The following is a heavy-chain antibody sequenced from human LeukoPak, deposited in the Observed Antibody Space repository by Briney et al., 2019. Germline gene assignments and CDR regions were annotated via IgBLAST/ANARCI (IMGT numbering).Heavy chain of an antibody. J-gene: IGHJ4*02. CDR2: LNPYSGGT. D-gene: IGHD6-13*01. CDR3: ARDMVGVAAGTLDY. CDR1: GYTFTGYF. V-gene: IGHV1-2*02. Sequence: ASVRISCKASGYTFTGYFIHRVRQAPGQGPEWMGWLNPYSGGTDYAQKFQGRVTMTRDTSISTAYMELSRLRSDDTAVYYCARDMVGVAAGTLDYWGQGTLVTVSS.